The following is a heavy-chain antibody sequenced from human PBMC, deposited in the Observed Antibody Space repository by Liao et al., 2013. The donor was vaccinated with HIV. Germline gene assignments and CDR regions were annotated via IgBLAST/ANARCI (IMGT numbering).Heavy chain of an antibody. Sequence: QVQLQESGPGLVKPSQTLSLTCSVSGGSMRSGSYYWSWIRQPAGKGLEWIGRIFTSGTTNYNPSLKTRVTISVDTSKNEFSLRLSSVTAADTAVYYCARGVFNWGSSDYFDYWGQGTLVTVSS. CDR2: IFTSGTT. CDR1: GGSMRSGSYY. CDR3: ARGVFNWGSSDYFDY. D-gene: IGHD7-27*01. J-gene: IGHJ4*02. V-gene: IGHV4-61*02.